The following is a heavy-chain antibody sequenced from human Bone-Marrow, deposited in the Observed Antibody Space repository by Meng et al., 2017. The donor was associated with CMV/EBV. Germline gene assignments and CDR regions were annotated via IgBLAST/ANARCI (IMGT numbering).Heavy chain of an antibody. Sequence: SETLSLTCTVSGGSISSYYWSWIRQPPGKGLEWIGYIYYSGSTNYNPSLKSRVTISVDTSKNQFSLKLSSVTAADTAVYYCARRYCNSTSCSVAAFDIWGQGTMVTVSS. V-gene: IGHV4-59*01. CDR2: IYYSGST. J-gene: IGHJ3*02. CDR1: GGSISSYY. D-gene: IGHD2-2*01. CDR3: ARRYCNSTSCSVAAFDI.